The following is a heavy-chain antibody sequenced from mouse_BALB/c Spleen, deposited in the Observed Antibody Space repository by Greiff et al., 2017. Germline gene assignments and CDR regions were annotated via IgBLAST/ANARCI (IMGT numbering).Heavy chain of an antibody. J-gene: IGHJ3*01. V-gene: IGHV3-2*02. CDR2: ISYSGST. CDR3: ARGGYGFAY. CDR1: GYSITSDYA. Sequence: EVKLMESGPGLVKPSQSLSLTCTLTGYSITSDYAWNWIRQFPGNKLEWMGYISYSGSTSYNPSLKSRISITRDTSKNQFFLQLNSVTTEDTATYYCARGGYGFAYWGQGTLVTVSA.